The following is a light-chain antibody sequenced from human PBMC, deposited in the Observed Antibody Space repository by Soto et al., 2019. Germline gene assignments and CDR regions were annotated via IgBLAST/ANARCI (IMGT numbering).Light chain of an antibody. V-gene: IGKV3-20*01. CDR3: LHYGGSPLT. Sequence: EIVLTQSPGTLSLSPWERATLSCRASQSVNSDYLAWFQQKPGQAPRLLIYGASTRTTGIPDRFSGSGSGTDFTLTIGRLEPGDFAVYYCLHYGGSPLTFGQGTRLEIK. J-gene: IGKJ5*01. CDR2: GAS. CDR1: QSVNSDY.